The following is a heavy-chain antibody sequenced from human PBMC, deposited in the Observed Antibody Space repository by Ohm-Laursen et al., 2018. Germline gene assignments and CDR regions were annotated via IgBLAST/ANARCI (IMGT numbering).Heavy chain of an antibody. D-gene: IGHD5-24*01. V-gene: IGHV3-33*01. Sequence: RSLRLSCTASGFTFSTYGMHWVRQAPGKGLEWVAVVWYDGINKYYADAVKGRFTFSRDNAKSTLYLQMSSLRAEDTAVYYCVRDLRDGYNDHLFDYWDQGTLVTVSS. CDR2: VWYDGINK. CDR1: GFTFSTYG. J-gene: IGHJ4*02. CDR3: VRDLRDGYNDHLFDY.